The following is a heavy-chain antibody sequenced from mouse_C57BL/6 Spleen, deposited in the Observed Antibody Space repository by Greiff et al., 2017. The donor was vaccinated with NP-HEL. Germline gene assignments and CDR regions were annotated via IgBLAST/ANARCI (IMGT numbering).Heavy chain of an antibody. J-gene: IGHJ2*01. D-gene: IGHD2-4*01. CDR3: ARGNYDYDVGDY. CDR1: GYTFTSYW. Sequence: QVQLQQSGAELVKPGASVKLSCKASGYTFTSYWMQWVKQRPGQGLEWIGEIDPSDSYTNYNQKFKGKATLTVDTSSSTAYMQLSSLTSEDSAVYYCARGNYDYDVGDYWGKGTTLTVSS. V-gene: IGHV1-50*01. CDR2: IDPSDSYT.